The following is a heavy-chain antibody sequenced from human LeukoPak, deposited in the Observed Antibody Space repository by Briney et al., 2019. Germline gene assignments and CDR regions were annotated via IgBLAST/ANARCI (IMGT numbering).Heavy chain of an antibody. V-gene: IGHV3-49*04. CDR3: TRLRGYSMRPDSY. CDR2: IRSKAYGGTT. Sequence: GGSLRLSCTASGFTFGDYAMSWVRQAPGTGLEWVGFIRSKAYGGTTEYAASVKGRFTITRDDSKSIAYLQMNSLKTEDTAVYYCTRLRGYSMRPDSYWGQGTLVTVSS. CDR1: GFTFGDYA. D-gene: IGHD5-18*01. J-gene: IGHJ4*02.